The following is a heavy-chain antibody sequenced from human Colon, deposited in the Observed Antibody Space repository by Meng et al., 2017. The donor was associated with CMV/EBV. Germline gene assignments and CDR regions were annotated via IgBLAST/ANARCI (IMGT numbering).Heavy chain of an antibody. V-gene: IGHV4-4*02. D-gene: IGHD6-19*01. CDR2: VSQDGRT. CDR1: GLAVSNDYW. J-gene: IGHJ4*01. CDR3: ASASSWWRIDY. Sequence: VQLQESGPRLVTPSGTLSLTFAVSGLAVSNDYWWTWVRQAPGKGLEWSGEVSQDGRTNSNPSLKSRLSMSVDKSKNQFSLKVRSVTAAETASYSFASASSWWRIDYWGHGTLVTVSS.